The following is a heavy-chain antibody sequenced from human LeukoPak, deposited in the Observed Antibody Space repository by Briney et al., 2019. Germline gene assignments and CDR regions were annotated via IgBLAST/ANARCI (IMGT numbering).Heavy chain of an antibody. CDR1: GYTFTSYG. Sequence: ASVKVSCKASGYTFTSYGISWVRQAPGQGLEWMRWISAYNGNTNYAQKLQGRVTMTTDTSTSTAYMELRSLRSDDTAVYYCASTKRNSGSYSGDAFDIWGQGTMVTVSS. V-gene: IGHV1-18*01. CDR2: ISAYNGNT. CDR3: ASTKRNSGSYSGDAFDI. J-gene: IGHJ3*02. D-gene: IGHD1-26*01.